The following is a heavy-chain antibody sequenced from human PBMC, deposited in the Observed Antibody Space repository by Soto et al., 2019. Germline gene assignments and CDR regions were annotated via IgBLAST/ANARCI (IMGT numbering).Heavy chain of an antibody. V-gene: IGHV3-15*02. J-gene: IGHJ6*02. CDR1: GFTFSNAW. CDR3: TVTTFYYYYGMDV. D-gene: IGHD4-17*01. Sequence: EVQLVESGGALVKPGGSLRLSCAASGFTFSNAWMSWVRQAPGKGLEWVGRIKSKTDGGTTDYAAAVEGRFTISREDSKNTVYLQMNSLKTEDTAVYYCTVTTFYYYYGMDVWGQGTTVTVSS. CDR2: IKSKTDGGTT.